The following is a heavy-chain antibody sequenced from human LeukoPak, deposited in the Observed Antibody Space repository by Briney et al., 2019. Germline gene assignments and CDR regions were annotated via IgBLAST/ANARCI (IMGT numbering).Heavy chain of an antibody. CDR1: GFTVSSNY. D-gene: IGHD1-26*01. J-gene: IGHJ4*02. Sequence: PGGSLRLSCVVSGFTVSSNYMSWVRQAPGKGLEWVSVIYSGGSTYYADSVKGRFTISRDNSKNTLYLQMNSLRAEDTAVYYCAIGSGSYYGAQFDYWGQGTLVTVSS. V-gene: IGHV3-53*01. CDR3: AIGSGSYYGAQFDY. CDR2: IYSGGST.